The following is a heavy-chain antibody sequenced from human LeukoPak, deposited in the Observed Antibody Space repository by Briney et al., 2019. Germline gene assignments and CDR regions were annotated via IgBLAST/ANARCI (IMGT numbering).Heavy chain of an antibody. J-gene: IGHJ6*03. D-gene: IGHD6-6*01. V-gene: IGHV3-9*01. CDR1: GFTFDDYA. CDR2: ISWNSGSI. Sequence: GGSLRLSCAASGFTFDDYAMHWVRQAPGKGLEWVSGISWNSGSIGYADSVKGRFTISRDNAKNSLYLQMSRLRSDDTAVYYCARGPSIAARRGGGSYYYYMDVWGKGTTVTASS. CDR3: ARGPSIAARRGGGSYYYYMDV.